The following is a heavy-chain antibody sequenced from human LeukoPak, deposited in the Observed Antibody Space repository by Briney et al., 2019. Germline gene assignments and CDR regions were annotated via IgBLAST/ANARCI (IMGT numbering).Heavy chain of an antibody. Sequence: PSETLSLTCSVSGASITDYYWSWIRQPPAKGLEWIGYTYYSGSPNYNPSLKSRVTLSLDTSQNQFSLKLTSVTAADMAVYYCAYGGDAYKTGYWGQGTLVTVSS. CDR1: GASITDYY. CDR2: TYYSGSP. J-gene: IGHJ4*02. D-gene: IGHD5-24*01. CDR3: AYGGDAYKTGY. V-gene: IGHV4-59*01.